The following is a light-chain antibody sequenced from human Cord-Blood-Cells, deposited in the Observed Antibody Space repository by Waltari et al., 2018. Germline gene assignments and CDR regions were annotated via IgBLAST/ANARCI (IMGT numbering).Light chain of an antibody. J-gene: IGLJ3*02. CDR3: SSYTSSSTWV. CDR2: DVS. CDR1: SSDVGGYNY. V-gene: IGLV2-14*01. Sequence: QSALTQSASVSGAPGPSTTISCTGTSSDVGGYNYVSWYQQNPGKAPKLMIYDVSKRPSGVSNRFSGSKSGNTASLTISGLQAEDEADYYCSSYTSSSTWVFGGGTKLTVL.